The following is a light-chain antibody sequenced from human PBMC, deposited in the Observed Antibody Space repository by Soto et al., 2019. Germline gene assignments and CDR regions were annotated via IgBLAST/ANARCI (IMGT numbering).Light chain of an antibody. J-gene: IGKJ1*01. CDR2: AAS. CDR3: QQTNSKPWT. Sequence: DIQMTQSPSSLSASVGDRVTITCRASQTMNNYLNWYQQKPGKAPKLLIYAASSLQSVVPSRFSGSGFGTDFTLTITSLQPEDFATYYCQQTNSKPWTFGQGTRVEIK. V-gene: IGKV1-39*01. CDR1: QTMNNY.